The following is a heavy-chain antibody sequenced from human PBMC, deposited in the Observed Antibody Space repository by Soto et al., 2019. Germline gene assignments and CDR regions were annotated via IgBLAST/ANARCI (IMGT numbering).Heavy chain of an antibody. CDR1: GFTFSSYA. CDR2: ISGSGGST. V-gene: IGHV3-23*01. D-gene: IGHD6-13*01. J-gene: IGHJ4*02. Sequence: GESLKISCAASGFTFSSYAMSWVRQAPGKGLEWVSAISGSGGSTYYADSVKGRFTISRDNSKNTLYLQMNSLRAEDTAVYYCAKVLDIAAPFGPFDYWGQGTLVTVSS. CDR3: AKVLDIAAPFGPFDY.